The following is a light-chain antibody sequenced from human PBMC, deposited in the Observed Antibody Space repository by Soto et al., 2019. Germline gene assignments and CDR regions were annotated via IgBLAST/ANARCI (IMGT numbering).Light chain of an antibody. V-gene: IGKV3-11*01. CDR3: QHRYNWLIT. CDR1: QSVSSY. CDR2: DAS. Sequence: EIVLTHSPATLSLSPCERATLSFRASQSVSSYLAWYQQKPGQAPRLLIYDASNRATGIPARFSGSGSGTDFTLTISSLEPEDFAVYYCQHRYNWLITFGQGTRLEI. J-gene: IGKJ5*01.